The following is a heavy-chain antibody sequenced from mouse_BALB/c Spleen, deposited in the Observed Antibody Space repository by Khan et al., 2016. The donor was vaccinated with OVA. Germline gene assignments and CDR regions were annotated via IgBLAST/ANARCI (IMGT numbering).Heavy chain of an antibody. CDR2: INPTSGYT. J-gene: IGHJ2*01. V-gene: IGHV1-7*01. Sequence: QVQLKQSGADLAKPAASVKMSCTASGYSFTTSWMHWVHQRPGQGLEWLGYINPTSGYTDYNEKFKDRATLAADKSASTAYMQLSSQTSEDSAVYYCTRDRIDYWGQGTTLTVSS. CDR3: TRDRIDY. CDR1: GYSFTTSW.